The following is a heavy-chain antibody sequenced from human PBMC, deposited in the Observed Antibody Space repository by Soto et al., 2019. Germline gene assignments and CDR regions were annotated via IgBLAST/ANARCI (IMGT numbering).Heavy chain of an antibody. D-gene: IGHD2-2*01. CDR1: GFTFSSYG. CDR2: IWYDGSNK. J-gene: IGHJ2*01. V-gene: IGHV3-33*01. CDR3: ARGPVPLIEDWYFDL. Sequence: QVQLVESGGGVVQPGRSLRLSCAASGFTFSSYGMHWVRQAPGKGLEWVAVIWYDGSNKYYADSVKGRFTISRDNSKNTLYLQMNSLRAEDTAVYYCARGPVPLIEDWYFDLWGRGTLVTVSS.